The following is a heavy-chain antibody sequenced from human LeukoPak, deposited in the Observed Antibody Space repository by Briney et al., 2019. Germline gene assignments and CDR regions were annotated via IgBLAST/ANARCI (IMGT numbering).Heavy chain of an antibody. CDR2: INHSGST. D-gene: IGHD3-9*01. CDR1: GGSFSGYH. V-gene: IGHV4-34*01. CDR3: AREPLLRYFDWSSYYYYYYMDV. Sequence: SETLSLTCAVYGGSFSGYHWSWIRQPPGKGLEWIGEINHSGSTYYNPSLKSRVTISVDTSKNQFSLKLSSVTAADTAVYYCAREPLLRYFDWSSYYYYYYMDVWGKGTTVTVSS. J-gene: IGHJ6*03.